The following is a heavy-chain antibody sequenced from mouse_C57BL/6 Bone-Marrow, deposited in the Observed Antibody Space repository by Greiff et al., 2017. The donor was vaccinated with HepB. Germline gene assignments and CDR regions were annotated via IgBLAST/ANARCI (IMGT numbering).Heavy chain of an antibody. CDR1: GYTFTSYW. CDR3: AYYGSSYNYAMDY. J-gene: IGHJ4*01. D-gene: IGHD1-1*01. V-gene: IGHV1-55*01. CDR2: IYPGSGST. Sequence: VQLQQPGAELVKPGASVKMSCKASGYTFTSYWITWVKQRPGQGLEWIGDIYPGSGSTNYNEKFKSKATLTVDTSSSTAYMQLSSLTSADSAVYYCAYYGSSYNYAMDYWGQGTSVTVSS.